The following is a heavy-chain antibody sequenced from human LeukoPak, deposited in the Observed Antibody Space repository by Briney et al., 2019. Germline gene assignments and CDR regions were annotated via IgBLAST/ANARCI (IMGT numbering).Heavy chain of an antibody. CDR2: IIPIFGIA. V-gene: IGHV1-69*04. D-gene: IGHD2-15*01. CDR3: ARGGGTENYCYYGMDV. J-gene: IGHJ6*02. CDR1: GGTFSSYA. Sequence: AASVKVSCKASGGTFSSYAISWVRQAPGQGLEWMGRIIPIFGIANYAQKFQGRVTITADKSTSTAYMELSSLRSEDTAVYYCARGGGTENYCYYGMDVWGQGTTVTVSS.